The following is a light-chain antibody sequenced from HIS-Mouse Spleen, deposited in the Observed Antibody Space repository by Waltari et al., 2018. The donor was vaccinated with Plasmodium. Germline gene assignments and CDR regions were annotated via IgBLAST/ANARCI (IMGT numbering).Light chain of an antibody. V-gene: IGKV3-15*01. CDR1: QSVSSN. CDR3: QQYNNWPFT. J-gene: IGKJ4*01. CDR2: GAS. Sequence: EIVMTQSPATLSVSPGERATLSCRASQSVSSNLAWYQQKTGQAPRLLIYGASTMATGIPARFSVRGSGTEFTLTISSMQSEDFAVYDCQQYNNWPFTFGGGTKVEIK.